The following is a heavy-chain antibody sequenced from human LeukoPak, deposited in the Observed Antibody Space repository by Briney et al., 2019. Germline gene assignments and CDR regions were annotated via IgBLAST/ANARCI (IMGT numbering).Heavy chain of an antibody. Sequence: PSKTVSLTCTVSGGSISSGRYYWGWIRQPPGKGLERFGSIYYSGSTYYNPSLKSRVTISVDTSKNQFSLKLSSVTAADTAVYYCAIAHDYGDYVGAFDIWGQGTMVTVSS. CDR1: GGSISSGRYY. D-gene: IGHD4-17*01. J-gene: IGHJ3*02. CDR3: AIAHDYGDYVGAFDI. CDR2: IYYSGST. V-gene: IGHV4-39*01.